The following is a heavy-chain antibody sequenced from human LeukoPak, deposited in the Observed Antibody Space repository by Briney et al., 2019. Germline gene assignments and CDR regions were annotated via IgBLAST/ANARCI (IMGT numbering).Heavy chain of an antibody. CDR3: AKVPAITMIVSMDV. J-gene: IGHJ6*02. CDR2: ISGSGGST. CDR1: GFTFSSYA. D-gene: IGHD3-22*01. V-gene: IGHV3-23*01. Sequence: GGSLRLSCAASGFTFSSYAMSWVCQAPGKGLEWVSAISGSGGSTYYADSVKGRFTISRDNSKNTLFLQMNSLRAEDTAVYYCAKVPAITMIVSMDVWGQGTTVTVSS.